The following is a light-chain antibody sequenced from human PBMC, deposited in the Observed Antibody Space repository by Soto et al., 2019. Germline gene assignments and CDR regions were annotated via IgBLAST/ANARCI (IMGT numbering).Light chain of an antibody. CDR2: GAS. J-gene: IGKJ4*01. CDR1: QSVSSSY. V-gene: IGKV3-20*01. CDR3: QQYGSSPLT. Sequence: ESVLTQSPGTLSLSPGERATLSCRASQSVSSSYLAWYQQKPGQAPRLLIYGASSRATGIPDRFSASGSGTSFTLTISILEPEDFAVYYCQQYGSSPLTFGGGTKVEIK.